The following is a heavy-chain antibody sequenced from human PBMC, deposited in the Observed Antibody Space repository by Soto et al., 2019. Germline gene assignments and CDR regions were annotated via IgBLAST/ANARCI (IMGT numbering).Heavy chain of an antibody. J-gene: IGHJ6*03. CDR1: GGSFSGYY. CDR2: INHSGST. D-gene: IGHD2-15*01. V-gene: IGHV4-34*01. Sequence: QVQLQQWGAGLLKPSETLSLTCAVYGGSFSGYYWSWIRQPPGKGLEWIGEINHSGSTNYNPSLKSRVTISVDTSKSQFSLKLSSVTAADTAVYYCARGSCSGASCYYYYYYYMDVWGKGTTVTVSS. CDR3: ARGSCSGASCYYYYYYYMDV.